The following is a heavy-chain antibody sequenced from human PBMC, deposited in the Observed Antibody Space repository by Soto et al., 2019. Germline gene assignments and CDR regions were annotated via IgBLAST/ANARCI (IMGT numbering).Heavy chain of an antibody. CDR1: GGSISSGGYY. J-gene: IGHJ4*02. Sequence: QVQLQESGPGLVKPSQTLSLTCTVSGGSISSGGYYWSWIRQHPGKGLEWIGYIYYSGSTYNNPSLKSRVTISVDTSKNQFSLKLRSVTAADTAVYYCARGGIAAAAPPDYWGQGTLVTVSS. CDR3: ARGGIAAAAPPDY. D-gene: IGHD6-13*01. CDR2: IYYSGST. V-gene: IGHV4-31*03.